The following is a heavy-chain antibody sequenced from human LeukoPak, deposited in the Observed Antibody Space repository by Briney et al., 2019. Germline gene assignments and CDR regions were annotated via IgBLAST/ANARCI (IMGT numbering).Heavy chain of an antibody. V-gene: IGHV4-61*02. CDR3: ARGVVTDDYYMDV. Sequence: SETLSLTCSVSGGSISSGRYYWTWIRQPAGKGLEWIGRLYTNDNTNYDPSLESRVSISVDTSKSLFYLQLTSVTAADTAVYFCARGVVTDDYYMDVWGKGITVIVSS. D-gene: IGHD2-21*02. CDR2: LYTNDNT. J-gene: IGHJ6*03. CDR1: GGSISSGRYY.